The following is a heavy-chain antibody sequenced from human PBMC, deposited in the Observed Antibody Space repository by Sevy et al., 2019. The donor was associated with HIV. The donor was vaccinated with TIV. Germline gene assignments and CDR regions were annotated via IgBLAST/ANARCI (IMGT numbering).Heavy chain of an antibody. V-gene: IGHV5-51*01. CDR3: ARLDDILTGYYNNGMDV. D-gene: IGHD3-9*01. J-gene: IGHJ6*02. CDR2: IYPGDSDT. CDR1: GYSFTSYW. Sequence: GESLKISCKGSGYSFTSYWIGWVRQMPGKGLEWIGIIYPGDSDTRYSPSFQGQVTISADKSISTAYLQWSSLKASDTAMYYCARLDDILTGYYNNGMDVWGQGTTVTVSS.